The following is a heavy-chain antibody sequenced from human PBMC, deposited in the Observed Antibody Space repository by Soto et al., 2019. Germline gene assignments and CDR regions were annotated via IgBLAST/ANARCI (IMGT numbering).Heavy chain of an antibody. CDR1: GGSVSSGSYY. Sequence: QVQLQESGPGLMKPSETLSLSCTVSGGSVSSGSYYWSWIRQPPGKGLEWIGYIYYSGSTNYNPSLKSRVTISVDTSKNQFSLKLSSVTAADTAAYYCLRIAVAGRSRSYAFDIWGQGTMVTVSS. D-gene: IGHD6-19*01. J-gene: IGHJ3*02. V-gene: IGHV4-61*01. CDR3: LRIAVAGRSRSYAFDI. CDR2: IYYSGST.